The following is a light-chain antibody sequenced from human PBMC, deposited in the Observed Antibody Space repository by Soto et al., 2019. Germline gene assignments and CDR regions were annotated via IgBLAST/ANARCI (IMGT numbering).Light chain of an antibody. Sequence: EIVLTQSPGTLTLSPGEGATLSCRASGTVNNNYVAWYQQTPGQAPRLLIYDASTRATGIPDRFSGSGSGPDFTLTISRLQPEDFAVYYCQQYGDSPQTFGQGTKVEVK. CDR3: QQYGDSPQT. J-gene: IGKJ1*01. CDR1: GTVNNNY. V-gene: IGKV3-20*01. CDR2: DAS.